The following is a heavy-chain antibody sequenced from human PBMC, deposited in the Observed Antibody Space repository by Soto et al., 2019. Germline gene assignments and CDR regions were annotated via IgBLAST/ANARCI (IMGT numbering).Heavy chain of an antibody. CDR2: IFHGGST. CDR3: VRRALSHEFVDF. Sequence: EVQLMESGGGLVQPGGSLRLSCAASGFTVSSNFMNWVRQAPGKGLEWLSVIFHGGSTYYADSMKDRFTISTDISKNTVCLQMNSLRAEDTAVYFCVRRALSHEFVDFWGQGALVTVSS. CDR1: GFTVSSNF. V-gene: IGHV3-66*01. D-gene: IGHD3-10*01. J-gene: IGHJ4*02.